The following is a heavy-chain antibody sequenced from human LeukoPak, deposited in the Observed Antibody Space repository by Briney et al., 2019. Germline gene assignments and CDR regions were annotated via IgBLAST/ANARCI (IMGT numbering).Heavy chain of an antibody. V-gene: IGHV4-39*01. CDR1: GGSISSSNYY. CDR3: ARLSQWFDP. J-gene: IGHJ5*02. D-gene: IGHD3-16*02. Sequence: PSETLSLTCTVSGGSISSSNYYWGWIRQPPGKGLEWIGSIYYSGSTYYNPSLKSRVTISVDTSKNQFSLKLSSVTAADTAAYYCARLSQWFDPWGQGTLVTVSS. CDR2: IYYSGST.